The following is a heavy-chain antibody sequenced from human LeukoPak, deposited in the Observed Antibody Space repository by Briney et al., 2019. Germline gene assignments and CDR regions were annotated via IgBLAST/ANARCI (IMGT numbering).Heavy chain of an antibody. D-gene: IGHD1-7*01. CDR1: GGSFSGYY. J-gene: IGHJ6*03. Sequence: PSGTLSLTCAVYGGSFSGYYWSWIRQPPGKGLEWIGEINHSGGTNYNPSLKSRVTISVDKSKNQFSLKLSSVTAADTAVYYCAREVNYRGSLHMDVWGKGTTVTVSS. V-gene: IGHV4-34*01. CDR2: INHSGGT. CDR3: AREVNYRGSLHMDV.